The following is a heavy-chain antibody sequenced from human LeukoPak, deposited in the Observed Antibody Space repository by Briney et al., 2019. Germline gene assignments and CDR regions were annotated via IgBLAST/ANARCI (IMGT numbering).Heavy chain of an antibody. D-gene: IGHD6-6*01. J-gene: IGHJ5*01. CDR3: AKEKYSSSDWFDS. CDR2: ISYDGSNK. Sequence: PGGSLRLSCAASGFTFSSYGMHWVRQAPGKGLEWVAVISYDGSNKYYADSVKGRFTISRDNSKNTLYLQMNSLRAEDTAVYYCAKEKYSSSDWFDSWGQGTLVTVSS. V-gene: IGHV3-30*18. CDR1: GFTFSSYG.